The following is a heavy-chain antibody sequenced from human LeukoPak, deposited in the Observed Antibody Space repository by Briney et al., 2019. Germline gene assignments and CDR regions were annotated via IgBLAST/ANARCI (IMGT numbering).Heavy chain of an antibody. CDR2: IKSKTAGGTT. CDR3: TSIAAAGYNDY. V-gene: IGHV3-15*01. J-gene: IGHJ4*02. Sequence: PGGSLRLSCAASGFTFSNAWMSWVRQAPGKGLEWVGRIKSKTAGGTTDYAAPVKGRFTISREDSENTLYLQMNSLKTEDTGVYYCTSIAAAGYNDYWGQGILVTVSS. CDR1: GFTFSNAW. D-gene: IGHD6-13*01.